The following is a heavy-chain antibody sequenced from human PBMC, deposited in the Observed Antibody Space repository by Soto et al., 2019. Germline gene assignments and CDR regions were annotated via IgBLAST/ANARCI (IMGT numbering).Heavy chain of an antibody. CDR2: ISGSGGST. CDR3: AKLIFNYYDSSGYSSWDY. Sequence: GGSLRLSCAASGFTFSSYAMSWVRQAPGKGLEWVSAISGSGGSTYYADSVKGRFTISRDNSKNTLYLQMNSLRAEDTAVYYCAKLIFNYYDSSGYSSWDYWGQGTLVTVSS. V-gene: IGHV3-23*01. J-gene: IGHJ4*02. CDR1: GFTFSSYA. D-gene: IGHD3-22*01.